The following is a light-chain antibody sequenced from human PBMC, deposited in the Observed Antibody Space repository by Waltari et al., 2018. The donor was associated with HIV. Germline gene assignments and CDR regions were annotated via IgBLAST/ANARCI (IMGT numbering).Light chain of an antibody. Sequence: QSALTQPASVSGSPGQSITISCAATSTDVGRYNVYSWYQQHPGKAPKLMIYEISKRPSGVSNRFSGSKSGNTASLTISGLQAEDEADYYCCSYAGSSTHVFGTGTKVTVL. CDR1: STDVGRYNV. CDR3: CSYAGSSTHV. CDR2: EIS. J-gene: IGLJ1*01. V-gene: IGLV2-23*02.